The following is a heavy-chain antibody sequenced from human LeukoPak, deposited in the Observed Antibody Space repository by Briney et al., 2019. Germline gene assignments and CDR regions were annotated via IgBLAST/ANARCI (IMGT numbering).Heavy chain of an antibody. V-gene: IGHV3-7*01. J-gene: IGHJ6*03. Sequence: SGGSLRLSCVASGFTFSSYWMSWVRQAPGKGLEWVANIKQDGSEKYYVDSVKGRFTISRDNAKNSLYLQMNSLRAEDTAVYYCARTPYCSSTSCYWSYYYYMDVWGKGTTVTVSS. CDR2: IKQDGSEK. CDR1: GFTFSSYW. CDR3: ARTPYCSSTSCYWSYYYYMDV. D-gene: IGHD2-2*01.